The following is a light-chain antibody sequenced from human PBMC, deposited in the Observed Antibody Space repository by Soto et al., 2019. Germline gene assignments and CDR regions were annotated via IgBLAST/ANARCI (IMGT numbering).Light chain of an antibody. J-gene: IGLJ3*02. V-gene: IGLV2-11*01. CDR2: DVS. Sequence: QSALTQPRSVSGSPGQSVTISCTGTSNDVGAYDHVSWYQQHPGKAPKLMIYDVSKRPSGVPDRFSGSKSGNTASLTLSGLQGEEEADYYCCSYAGNSTWVFGGGTKLTVL. CDR3: CSYAGNSTWV. CDR1: SNDVGAYDH.